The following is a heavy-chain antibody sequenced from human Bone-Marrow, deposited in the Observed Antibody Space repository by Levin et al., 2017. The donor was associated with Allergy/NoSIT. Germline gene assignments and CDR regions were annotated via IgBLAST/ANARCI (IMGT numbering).Heavy chain of an antibody. CDR2: ISSSGGAI. D-gene: IGHD6-19*01. J-gene: IGHJ3*02. CDR3: ARDVVPGNDDAFDI. V-gene: IGHV3-48*01. Sequence: GGSLRLSCAASGFTFSSYSMNWVRQAPGKGLEWVSYISSSGGAIYYADSVKGRFTISRDNAKNSLYLQMDSLRAEDTAVYYCARDVVPGNDDAFDIWGQGTMVSVSS. CDR1: GFTFSSYS.